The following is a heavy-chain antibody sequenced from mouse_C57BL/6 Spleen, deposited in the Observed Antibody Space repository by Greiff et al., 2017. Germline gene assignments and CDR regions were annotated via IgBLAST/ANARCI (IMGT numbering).Heavy chain of an antibody. J-gene: IGHJ2*01. Sequence: EVKLQESGGGLVKPGGSLKLSCAASGFTFSSYTMSWVRQTPEKRLEWVATISGGGGNTYYPDSVKGRFTISSDNAKNTLYLQMSILRSEDTALYYCARHKVATPYYFDYWGQGTTLTVSS. CDR3: ARHKVATPYYFDY. CDR2: ISGGGGNT. CDR1: GFTFSSYT. D-gene: IGHD1-1*01. V-gene: IGHV5-9*01.